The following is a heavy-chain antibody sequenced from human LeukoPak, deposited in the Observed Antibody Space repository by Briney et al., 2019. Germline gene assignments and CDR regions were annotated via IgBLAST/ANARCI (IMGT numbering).Heavy chain of an antibody. V-gene: IGHV1-69*05. Sequence: ASVKVSCKASGGTFSSYAISWVRQAPGQGLEWMGGIIPIFGTANYAQKFQGRVTITTDESTSTAYMELSSLRSEDTAVYYCARDPLLPEGWFDPWGQGTLVTVSS. CDR1: GGTFSSYA. D-gene: IGHD2-15*01. CDR3: ARDPLLPEGWFDP. J-gene: IGHJ5*02. CDR2: IIPIFGTA.